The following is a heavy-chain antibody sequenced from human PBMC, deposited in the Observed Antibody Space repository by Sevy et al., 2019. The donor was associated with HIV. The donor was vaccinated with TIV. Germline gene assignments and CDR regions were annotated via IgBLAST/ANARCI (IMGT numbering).Heavy chain of an antibody. J-gene: IGHJ6*02. Sequence: ASVKVSCKASGGTFSSYAISWVRQAPGQGLEWMGGIITIFGTANYAQKFQGRVTITADESTSTAYMELSSLRSEDTAVYYCARYGIAVAEPYGMDVWGQGTTVTVSS. CDR2: IITIFGTA. D-gene: IGHD6-13*01. V-gene: IGHV1-69*13. CDR1: GGTFSSYA. CDR3: ARYGIAVAEPYGMDV.